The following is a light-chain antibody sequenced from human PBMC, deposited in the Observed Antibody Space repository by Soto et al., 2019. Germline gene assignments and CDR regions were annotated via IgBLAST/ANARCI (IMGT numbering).Light chain of an antibody. V-gene: IGKV3-20*01. CDR3: QQYGSSPLT. Sequence: EIVLTQSPGTLSLSPGERATLSCRASQSFSSSYLAWYQQKPGQAPRLLIYGASSRATGIPDRFSGSGSGTDVTLTIRRLEPEDFAVYYCQQYGSSPLTFGGGTKVEIK. J-gene: IGKJ4*01. CDR2: GAS. CDR1: QSFSSSY.